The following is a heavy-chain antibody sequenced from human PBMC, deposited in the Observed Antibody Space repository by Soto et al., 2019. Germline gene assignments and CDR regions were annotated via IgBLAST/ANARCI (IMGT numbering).Heavy chain of an antibody. Sequence: SGGSHRHSSTASGGNFISYDMHWVRQATGKGLEWVSAIGTAGDTYYPGSVKGRFTISRENAKNSLYLQMNSLRAGDTAVYYCARAKTTSAGYYYYYYMDVWGKGTTVTVSS. CDR2: IGTAGDT. J-gene: IGHJ6*03. CDR3: ARAKTTSAGYYYYYYMDV. CDR1: GGNFISYD. D-gene: IGHD6-13*01. V-gene: IGHV3-13*01.